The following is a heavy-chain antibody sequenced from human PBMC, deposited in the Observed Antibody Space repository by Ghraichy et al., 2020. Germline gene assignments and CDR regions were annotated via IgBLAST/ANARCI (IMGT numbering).Heavy chain of an antibody. J-gene: IGHJ4*02. CDR3: ATSPDPYDYGSGSYYMYYFDY. CDR2: IYYSGTT. V-gene: IGHV4-39*01. D-gene: IGHD3-10*01. CDR1: GGSISSSRYY. Sequence: SETLSLTCSVSGGSISSSRYYWGWVRQSPGKGLEWIGNIYYSGTTYYNPSLKSRVTISVDTSKNQFSLKLSSVAAADTAVYYCATSPDPYDYGSGSYYMYYFDYWRQGTLVTVSA.